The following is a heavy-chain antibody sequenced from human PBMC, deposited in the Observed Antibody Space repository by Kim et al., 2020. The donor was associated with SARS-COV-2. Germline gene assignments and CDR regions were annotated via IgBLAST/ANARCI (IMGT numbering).Heavy chain of an antibody. V-gene: IGHV1-24*01. CDR3: ATHIAVAGESGFDY. D-gene: IGHD6-19*01. J-gene: IGHJ4*02. Sequence: ASVKVSCKVSGYTLTELSMHWVRQAPGKGLEWMGGFDPEDGETIYAQKFQGRVTMTEDTSTDTAYMELSSLRSEDTAVYYCATHIAVAGESGFDYWGQGTLVTVSS. CDR2: FDPEDGET. CDR1: GYTLTELS.